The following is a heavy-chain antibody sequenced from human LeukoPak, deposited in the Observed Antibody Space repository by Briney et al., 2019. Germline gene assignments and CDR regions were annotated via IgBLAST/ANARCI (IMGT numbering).Heavy chain of an antibody. J-gene: IGHJ5*02. D-gene: IGHD6-13*01. CDR3: AREVIAAAGTCWFDP. V-gene: IGHV3-11*05. CDR1: GFTFSDYY. CDR2: ISSSSSYT. Sequence: GGSLRLSCAASGFTFSDYYMSWIRQAPGKGLEWVSYISSSSSYTNYADSVKGRFTVSRDNAKNSLYLQMNSLRAEDTAVYYCAREVIAAAGTCWFDPWGQGTLVTVSS.